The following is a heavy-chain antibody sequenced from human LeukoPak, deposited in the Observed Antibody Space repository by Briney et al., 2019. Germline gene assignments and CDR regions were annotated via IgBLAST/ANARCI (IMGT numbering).Heavy chain of an antibody. CDR3: ARWSGYPISDAFDI. J-gene: IGHJ3*02. Sequence: GGSLRLSCAASGFTFSSYWMSWVRQAPGKGLEWVANIKQDGSEKYYVDPVKGRLTISRDNAKNSLYLQMNSLRAEDTAVYYCARWSGYPISDAFDIWGQGTMVTVSS. V-gene: IGHV3-7*01. CDR2: IKQDGSEK. CDR1: GFTFSSYW. D-gene: IGHD3-3*01.